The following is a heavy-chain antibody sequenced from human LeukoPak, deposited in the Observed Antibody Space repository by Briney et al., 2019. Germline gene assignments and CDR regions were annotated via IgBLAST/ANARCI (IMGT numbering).Heavy chain of an antibody. CDR3: ARGGTHKSKAECNWFDP. J-gene: IGHJ5*02. V-gene: IGHV1-2*02. Sequence: GASVKVSSKASGYTFTRYYMHWVRQAPGQGLEWMGWINPNSGGTNYAQKFQGRVTMTRDTSISTAYMELSRLRSDDTAVYYCARGGTHKSKAECNWFDPWGQGTLVTVSS. D-gene: IGHD3-16*01. CDR1: GYTFTRYY. CDR2: INPNSGGT.